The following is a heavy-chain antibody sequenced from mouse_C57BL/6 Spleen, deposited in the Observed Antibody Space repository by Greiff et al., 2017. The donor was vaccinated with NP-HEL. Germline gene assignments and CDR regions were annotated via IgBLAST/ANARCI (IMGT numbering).Heavy chain of an antibody. J-gene: IGHJ4*01. CDR3: ARSGDGYYLYAMDY. Sequence: QVQLQQPGAELVRPGSSVKLSCKASGYTFTSYWMDWVKQRPGQGLAWIGNIYPSDSEPHYNQKFTDKATLTVAKSSSTAYMQLSSLTSEDSAVYYCARSGDGYYLYAMDYWGQGTSVTVSS. CDR2: IYPSDSEP. CDR1: GYTFTSYW. D-gene: IGHD2-3*01. V-gene: IGHV1-61*01.